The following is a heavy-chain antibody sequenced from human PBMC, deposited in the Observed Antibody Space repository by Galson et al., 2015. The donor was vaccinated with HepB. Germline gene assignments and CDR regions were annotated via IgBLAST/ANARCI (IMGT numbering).Heavy chain of an antibody. D-gene: IGHD6-25*01. CDR3: ARDEHGSPPYYYYGMDV. CDR2: ISSSSSTI. V-gene: IGHV3-48*01. CDR1: GLTFSSYS. Sequence: SLRLSCPASGLTFSSYSMNWVRQAPGKGLEWVSYISSSSSTIYYADSVKGRFTISRDNAKNSLYLQMNSLRAEDTAVYYCARDEHGSPPYYYYGMDVWGQGTTVTVSS. J-gene: IGHJ6*02.